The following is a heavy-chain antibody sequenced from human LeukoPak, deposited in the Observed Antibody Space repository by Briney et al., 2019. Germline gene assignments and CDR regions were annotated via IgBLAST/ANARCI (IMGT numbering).Heavy chain of an antibody. CDR3: AKDTMITFGGVIDY. D-gene: IGHD3-16*01. CDR1: GFTFSSHW. CDR2: INGDGSNT. J-gene: IGHJ4*02. Sequence: GGSLRLSCAASGFTFSSHWMHWVRQAPGKGLVWVSRINGDGSNTTYADSVKGRFTISRDNAKNTLYLQMNSLRAEDTALYYCAKDTMITFGGVIDYWGQGTLVTVSS. V-gene: IGHV3-74*03.